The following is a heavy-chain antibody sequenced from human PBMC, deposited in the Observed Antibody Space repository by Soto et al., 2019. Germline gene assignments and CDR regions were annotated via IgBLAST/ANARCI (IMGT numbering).Heavy chain of an antibody. CDR1: GGTFRTYA. D-gene: IGHD6-19*01. CDR3: AKGAVAGTPTSYYYYGMDV. CDR2: IIPIFGTV. Sequence: QVQLLQSGAEVKKPGSSVRVSCEASGGTFRTYAISWVRQAPGQGLEWMGEIIPIFGTVNYAQRFQGRVTITADESTTTVYMDLRSLRSEDTAVYYCAKGAVAGTPTSYYYYGMDVWGHGTTVTVSS. V-gene: IGHV1-69*12. J-gene: IGHJ6*02.